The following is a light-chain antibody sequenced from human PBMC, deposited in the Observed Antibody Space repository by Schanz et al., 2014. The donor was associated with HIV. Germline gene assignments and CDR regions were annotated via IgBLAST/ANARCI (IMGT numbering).Light chain of an antibody. CDR1: RSDGGVYNY. V-gene: IGLV2-8*01. J-gene: IGLJ2*01. CDR2: EVT. CDR3: QVWDRYMNVV. Sequence: SVLTPPPSASGSPGQSVTISCTGTRSDGGVYNYSSWYQQHPGRAPKLMIYEVTKPPSGISERFSGSNSGHTATLTISRVEAGDEADYYCQVWDRYMNVVFGGGTKLTVL.